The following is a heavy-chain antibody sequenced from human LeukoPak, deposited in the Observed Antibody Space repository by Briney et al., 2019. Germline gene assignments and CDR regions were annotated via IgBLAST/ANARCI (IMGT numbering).Heavy chain of an antibody. CDR2: INPNSGGT. CDR1: GYTFTGYY. V-gene: IGHV1-2*02. Sequence: ASVKVSCKASGYTFTGYYMHWVRQAPGQGLEWMGWINPNSGGTNYAQKLQGRVTMTTDTSTSTAYMELRSLRSDDTAVYYCARDTELSTVFDYWGQGTLVTVSS. CDR3: ARDTELSTVFDY. D-gene: IGHD2-8*02. J-gene: IGHJ4*02.